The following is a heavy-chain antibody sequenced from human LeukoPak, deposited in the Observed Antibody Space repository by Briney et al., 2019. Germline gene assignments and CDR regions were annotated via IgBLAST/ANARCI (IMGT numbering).Heavy chain of an antibody. D-gene: IGHD2-15*01. CDR1: GGSFSGYY. CDR3: ARGRGYCSGGSCYPYYYYGMDV. Sequence: SETLSLTCAVYGGSFSGYYWSWIRQPPGKGLEWIGEINHSGSTNYNPSLKSRVTISVDTSKNQFSLKLSSVTAADTAVYYCARGRGYCSGGSCYPYYYYGMDVWGQGTTVTVSS. CDR2: INHSGST. J-gene: IGHJ6*02. V-gene: IGHV4-34*01.